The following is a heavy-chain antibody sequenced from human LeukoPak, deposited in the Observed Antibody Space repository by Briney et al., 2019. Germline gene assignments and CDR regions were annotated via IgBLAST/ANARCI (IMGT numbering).Heavy chain of an antibody. CDR1: GFTFSSYF. CDR3: ARVPPPFTMYYMDV. J-gene: IGHJ6*03. V-gene: IGHV3-74*03. D-gene: IGHD5-24*01. CDR2: VSNDGTYT. Sequence: GGSLRLSCAASGFTFSSYFMHWVRQAPGKGLVWVSRVSNDGTYTEYADSVKGRFTISRDSSKNTVSLQMNSLRAEDTAIYFCARVPPPFTMYYMDVWGKGTPVIVSS.